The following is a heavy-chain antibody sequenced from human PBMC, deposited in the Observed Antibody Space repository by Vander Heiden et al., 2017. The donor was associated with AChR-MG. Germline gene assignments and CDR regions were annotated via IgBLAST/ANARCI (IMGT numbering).Heavy chain of an antibody. CDR1: GGIISDHY. V-gene: IGHV4-59*11. J-gene: IGHJ4*02. Sequence: QVQLQESGPGLVKPSETLSFTCTVPGGIISDHYWSLIRHPPGKGRVWIGSIYCSGSTSYNPALKSRVTISADTSKNQFSLKLSSVTAADTAVYYCARGVPTITYYFDYWGQGTLVTVSS. D-gene: IGHD5-12*01. CDR2: IYCSGST. CDR3: ARGVPTITYYFDY.